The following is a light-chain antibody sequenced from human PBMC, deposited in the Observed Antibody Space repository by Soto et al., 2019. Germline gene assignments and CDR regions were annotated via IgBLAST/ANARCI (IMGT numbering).Light chain of an antibody. CDR3: QQYNDYPAT. J-gene: IGKJ1*01. Sequence: ILLTQSPGTLSLSPGERATLSCRASQSVSSSYLAWYQQKPGQAPRLLIYGASSRATGIPDRFSGSGYGTDFTLTISSLQPDDFATYYCQQYNDYPATFGQGTKVDIK. CDR1: QSVSSSY. CDR2: GAS. V-gene: IGKV3-20*01.